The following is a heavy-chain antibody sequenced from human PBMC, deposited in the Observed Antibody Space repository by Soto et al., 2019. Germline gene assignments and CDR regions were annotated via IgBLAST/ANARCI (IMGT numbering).Heavy chain of an antibody. V-gene: IGHV1-69*01. J-gene: IGHJ6*02. D-gene: IGHD1-26*01. CDR3: ASLNNWSSGDGRIDV. CDR1: GGTFNTYT. Sequence: QVQLVQSGADVKKPGSSVKVSCKASGGTFNTYTISWVRQVPGQGLEWMGGIMPLYAKPTYAQPFLGRLTIAADEHTSSVYMEWSSLRSEDTALYYCASLNNWSSGDGRIDVWGRGTAVSVSS. CDR2: IMPLYAKP.